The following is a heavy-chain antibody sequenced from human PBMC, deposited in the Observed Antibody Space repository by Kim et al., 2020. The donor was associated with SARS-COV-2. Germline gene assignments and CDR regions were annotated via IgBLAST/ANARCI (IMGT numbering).Heavy chain of an antibody. Sequence: GGSLRLSCAASGFTFSSYGMHWVRQAPGKGLEWVAVIWNDGSNKYYADSVKGRFTISRDNSKNTLYLQMNSLRAEDTAVYYCARDLLVGATSYGMDVWGQGTTVTVPS. CDR3: ARDLLVGATSYGMDV. J-gene: IGHJ6*02. CDR2: IWNDGSNK. D-gene: IGHD1-26*01. CDR1: GFTFSSYG. V-gene: IGHV3-33*01.